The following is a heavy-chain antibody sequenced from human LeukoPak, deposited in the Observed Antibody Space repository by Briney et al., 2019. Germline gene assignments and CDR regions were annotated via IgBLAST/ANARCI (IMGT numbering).Heavy chain of an antibody. V-gene: IGHV1-18*01. D-gene: IGHD6-19*01. CDR2: ISGFNGNT. J-gene: IGHJ6*03. Sequence: GASVKVSCKAAGYTFGNYGIKWVRQAPGQGLEWVGWISGFNGNTNYAQNFHDRVTMTTDTSTTTAYMELRSLRSDDTAVYYCARVDFSGWYPYYYYYMDVWGKGTTVTISS. CDR3: ARVDFSGWYPYYYYYMDV. CDR1: GYTFGNYG.